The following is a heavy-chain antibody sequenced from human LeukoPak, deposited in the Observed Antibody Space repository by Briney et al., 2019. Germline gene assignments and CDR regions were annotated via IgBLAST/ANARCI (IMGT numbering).Heavy chain of an antibody. CDR1: GGSISGYY. V-gene: IGHV4-59*01. J-gene: IGHJ5*02. CDR2: IYYSGST. CDR3: ARSPPYCSSPGCYIGWCDP. Sequence: SETLSLTCTVSGGSISGYYWNWIRQPPGKGLEWIGFIYYSGSTNYNPSLKSRVTISVDTSKNQFSLKLSSVTAADTAVYYCARSPPYCSSPGCYIGWCDPWGQGTLVTVSS. D-gene: IGHD2-2*02.